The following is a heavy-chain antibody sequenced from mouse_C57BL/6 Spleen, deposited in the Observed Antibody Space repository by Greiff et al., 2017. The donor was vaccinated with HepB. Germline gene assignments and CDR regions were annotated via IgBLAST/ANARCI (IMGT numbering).Heavy chain of an antibody. V-gene: IGHV1-50*01. CDR3: ARGVYYGNSYWYFDV. CDR1: GYTFTSYW. J-gene: IGHJ1*03. Sequence: QVQLQQPGAELVKPGASVKLSCKASGYTFTSYWMQWVKQRPGQGLEWIGEIDPSDSYTNYNQKFKGKATLTVDTSSSTAYMQLSSLTSEDSAVYYWARGVYYGNSYWYFDVWGTGTTVTVSS. CDR2: IDPSDSYT. D-gene: IGHD2-1*01.